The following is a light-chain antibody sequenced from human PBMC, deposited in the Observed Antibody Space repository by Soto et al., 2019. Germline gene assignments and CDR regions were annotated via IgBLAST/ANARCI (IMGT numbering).Light chain of an antibody. CDR2: GAS. CDR1: QSVSSS. V-gene: IGKV3-15*01. CDR3: QQYNNWPRT. J-gene: IGKJ1*01. Sequence: EIVMTQSPATLSVSRGERATLSCRTSQSVSSSLAWYQQKPGPAPRLLIYGASTRATGIPARFSGSGSGTEFTLTINSLQSEDFAVYYCQQYNNWPRTFGHGTKVDIK.